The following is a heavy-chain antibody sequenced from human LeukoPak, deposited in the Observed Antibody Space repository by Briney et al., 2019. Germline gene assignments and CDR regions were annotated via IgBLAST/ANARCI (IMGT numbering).Heavy chain of an antibody. CDR3: AREGRGVTGYFDY. CDR1: GFTFSRHS. CDR2: IKQDGSEK. D-gene: IGHD3-10*01. J-gene: IGHJ4*02. V-gene: IGHV3-7*01. Sequence: GGSLRLSCAASGFTFSRHSMTWVRQAPGKGLEWVANIKQDGSEKYYVDSVKGRFTISRDNAKNSLYLQMNSLRAEDTAVYYCAREGRGVTGYFDYWGQGTLVTVSS.